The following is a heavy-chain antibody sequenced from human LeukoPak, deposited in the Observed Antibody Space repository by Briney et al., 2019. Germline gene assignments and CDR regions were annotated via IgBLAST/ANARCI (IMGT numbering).Heavy chain of an antibody. CDR3: ARGVGGGPSAFDY. J-gene: IGHJ4*02. D-gene: IGHD3-16*01. CDR1: GFTFSSYS. V-gene: IGHV3-NL1*01. Sequence: PGGSLRLSCAASGFTFSSYSMNWVRQAPGKGLEWVSVIYSGSSSTYYTDSVKGRFTISRHNSKNTLYLQMNSLRAEDTAVYYCARGVGGGPSAFDYWGQGTLVTVSS. CDR2: IYSGSSST.